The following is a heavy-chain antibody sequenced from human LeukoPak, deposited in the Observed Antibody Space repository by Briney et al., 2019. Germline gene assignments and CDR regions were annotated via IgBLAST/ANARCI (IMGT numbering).Heavy chain of an antibody. D-gene: IGHD1-14*01. V-gene: IGHV3-23*01. CDR3: AKSRHAEPSSYFDY. CDR1: GFTFSSYG. CDR2: ISGGGGGT. J-gene: IGHJ4*02. Sequence: GGSLRLSCAASGFTFSSYGMHWVRQAPGKGLEWVSAISGGGGGTSYADSVKGRFTISRDNSKSTLYLQMNSLRAEDTAVYYCAKSRHAEPSSYFDYWGQGTLVTVSS.